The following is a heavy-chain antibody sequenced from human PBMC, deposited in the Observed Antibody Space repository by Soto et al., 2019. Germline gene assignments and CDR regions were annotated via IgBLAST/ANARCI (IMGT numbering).Heavy chain of an antibody. CDR3: AKELSSWYIHRYYYYGLDV. CDR2: ISYDGSNK. J-gene: IGHJ6*02. V-gene: IGHV3-30*18. Sequence: PGGSLRLSCAASGFTFSSYGMHWVRQAPGKGLEWVAVISYDGSNKYYADSVKGRFTISRDNSKNTQYLQMNSLRAEDTAVYYCAKELSSWYIHRYYYYGLDVWGQGSTVTVSS. D-gene: IGHD6-13*01. CDR1: GFTFSSYG.